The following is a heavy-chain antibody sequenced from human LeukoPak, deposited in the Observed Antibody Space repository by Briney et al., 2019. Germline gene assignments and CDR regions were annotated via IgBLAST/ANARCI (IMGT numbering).Heavy chain of an antibody. CDR3: ARDADGYHY. D-gene: IGHD5-24*01. J-gene: IGHJ4*02. V-gene: IGHV4-39*07. CDR1: GGSISSSSYY. CDR2: IYYSGST. Sequence: SETLSLTCTVSGGSISSSSYYWGWIRQPPGKGLEWIGSIYYSGSTYYNPSLKSRVTISVDTSKNQFSLKLSSVTAADTAVYYCARDADGYHYWGQGTLVTVSS.